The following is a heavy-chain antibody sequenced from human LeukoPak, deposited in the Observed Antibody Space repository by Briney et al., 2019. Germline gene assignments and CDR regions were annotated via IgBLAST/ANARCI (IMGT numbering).Heavy chain of an antibody. Sequence: SETLSLTCTVSGGSLSSDYWSWIRQSAGKGLEWTGRIYTSGSTNYNPSLTSRVTMSVDTSKNQISLKLSSVTAADTAFYYCARDYSLGSGSYSPYWGQGTLVTVSS. D-gene: IGHD3-10*01. J-gene: IGHJ4*02. V-gene: IGHV4-4*07. CDR3: ARDYSLGSGSYSPY. CDR2: IYTSGST. CDR1: GGSLSSDY.